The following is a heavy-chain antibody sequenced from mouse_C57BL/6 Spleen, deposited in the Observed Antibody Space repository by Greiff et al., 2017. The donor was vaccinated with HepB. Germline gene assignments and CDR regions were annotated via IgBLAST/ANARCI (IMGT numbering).Heavy chain of an antibody. CDR1: GFTFTGYY. Sequence: EVQGVESGGGLVQPGGSLSLSCAASGFTFTGYYMSWVRQPPGKALEWLGFIRNKANGYTTEYSSSVKGRFTISRDNSQSILYLQMNALRAEYSATYYCARWGDYDDFAYWGQGTLVTVSA. CDR3: ARWGDYDDFAY. V-gene: IGHV7-3*01. D-gene: IGHD2-4*01. CDR2: IRNKANGYTT. J-gene: IGHJ3*01.